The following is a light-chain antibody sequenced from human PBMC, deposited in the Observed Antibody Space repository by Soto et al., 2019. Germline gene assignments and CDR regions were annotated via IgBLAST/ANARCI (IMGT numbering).Light chain of an antibody. CDR3: KQRYSTPRT. J-gene: IGKJ3*01. Sequence: DIQMTQSPSSLSASVGDRVTITCRASQSISSYLNWYQQKPGKAPKLLIYAASSLQSGVPSRFSGSGSGTDFTLTISSLQPEDFATYYCKQRYSTPRTVGPGTKVDI. CDR1: QSISSY. CDR2: AAS. V-gene: IGKV1-39*01.